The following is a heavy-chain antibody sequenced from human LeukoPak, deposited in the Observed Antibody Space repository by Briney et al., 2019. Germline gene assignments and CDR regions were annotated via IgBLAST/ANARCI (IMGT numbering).Heavy chain of an antibody. Sequence: GASVKVSCKASGYTITGYFIHWVRQAPGRGIEWMGRINPNSGGPNSAQKFQGRVTMTRDTSISTAYMELSRLRSDDTAVYYCARDKNPDYAGMDVWGQGTTVTVSS. CDR1: GYTITGYF. J-gene: IGHJ6*02. CDR3: ARDKNPDYAGMDV. D-gene: IGHD4-17*01. V-gene: IGHV1-2*06. CDR2: INPNSGGP.